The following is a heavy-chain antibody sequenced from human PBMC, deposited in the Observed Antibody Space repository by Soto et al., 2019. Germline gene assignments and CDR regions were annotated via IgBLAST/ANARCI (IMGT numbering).Heavy chain of an antibody. D-gene: IGHD3-16*01. V-gene: IGHV3-21*06. CDR1: GFTFTRYS. J-gene: IGHJ4*02. Sequence: GGSLRLSCAASGFTFTRYSMNWVRQAPGKGLEWVSSISSTTNYIYYGDSMKGRFTISRDNGKNSLYLEMHSLRAEDTAVYYCVRDQGDHVIHFDHWGQGALVTVSS. CDR3: VRDQGDHVIHFDH. CDR2: ISSTTNYI.